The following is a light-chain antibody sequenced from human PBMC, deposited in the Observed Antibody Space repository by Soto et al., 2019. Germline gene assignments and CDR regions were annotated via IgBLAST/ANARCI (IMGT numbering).Light chain of an antibody. CDR2: RNN. J-gene: IGLJ2*01. CDR3: AAWDDSLSGVI. Sequence: QSALTQPPSASGTPGQRVTISCSGSSSNIGSNFVSWYQQLPGTAPKLLIYRNNQRPSGVPDRISGSKSGTSASLAISGLRSEDEADYYCAAWDDSLSGVIFGGGTKVTVL. V-gene: IGLV1-47*01. CDR1: SSNIGSNF.